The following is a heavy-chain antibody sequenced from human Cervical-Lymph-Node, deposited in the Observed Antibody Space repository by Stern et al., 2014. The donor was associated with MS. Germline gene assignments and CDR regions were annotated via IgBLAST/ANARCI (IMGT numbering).Heavy chain of an antibody. Sequence: ESGPALVKPTQTLTLTCTFSGFSLSTSGMCVSWIRQPPGKALEWLALIDWDDVKYYSTSLKTRLTISKDTSKNQVVLTMTNMDPVDTATYYCARILAGTTYYYYGMDVWGQGTTVTVSS. CDR2: IDWDDVK. D-gene: IGHD6-19*01. J-gene: IGHJ6*02. CDR3: ARILAGTTYYYYGMDV. V-gene: IGHV2-70*01. CDR1: GFSLSTSGMC.